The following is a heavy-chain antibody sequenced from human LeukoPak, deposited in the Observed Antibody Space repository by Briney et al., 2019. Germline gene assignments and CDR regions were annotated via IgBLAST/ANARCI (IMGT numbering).Heavy chain of an antibody. Sequence: SETLSLTCAVYGGSFSGYYWSWIRQPPGKGLEWIGEINHSGSTNYNPSLKSRVTISVDTSKNQFSLKLSSVTAADTAVYYCARGLGIFGVVIIRGGYYFDYWGQGTLVTVSS. CDR1: GGSFSGYY. CDR3: ARGLGIFGVVIIRGGYYFDY. D-gene: IGHD3-3*01. CDR2: INHSGST. V-gene: IGHV4-34*01. J-gene: IGHJ4*02.